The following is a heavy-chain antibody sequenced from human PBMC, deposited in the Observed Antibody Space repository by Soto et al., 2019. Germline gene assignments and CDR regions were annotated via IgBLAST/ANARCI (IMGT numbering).Heavy chain of an antibody. Sequence: GGSLRLSCAASGFTFSSYSMNWVRQAPGKGLEWVSYISSSSSTIYYADSVKGRFTISRDNAKNSLYLQMNSLRDEDTAVYYCARDPTDDFWSGYYIRYFDYWGQGTLVTVSS. CDR1: GFTFSSYS. CDR2: ISSSSSTI. V-gene: IGHV3-48*02. D-gene: IGHD3-3*01. J-gene: IGHJ4*02. CDR3: ARDPTDDFWSGYYIRYFDY.